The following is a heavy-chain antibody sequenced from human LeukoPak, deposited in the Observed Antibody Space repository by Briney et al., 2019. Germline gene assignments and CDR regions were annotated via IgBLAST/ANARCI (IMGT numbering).Heavy chain of an antibody. CDR2: MNSDGTSI. J-gene: IGHJ3*01. CDR1: GFTFTNYW. CDR3: ARSQSGVFDV. Sequence: GGSLRLSCVVSGFTFTNYWMQWVRQVPGKGLVWVARMNSDGTSIIHADSVKGRFTISRDNAENTLYLQMNSLRPEDTALYYCARSQSGVFDVWGQGTMVIVSS. D-gene: IGHD2-15*01. V-gene: IGHV3-74*01.